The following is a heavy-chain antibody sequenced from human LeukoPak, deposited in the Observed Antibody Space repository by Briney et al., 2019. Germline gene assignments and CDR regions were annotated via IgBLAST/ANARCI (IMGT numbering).Heavy chain of an antibody. CDR2: IYPGDSET. CDR3: ARLGYDFWSGYETDNWFDP. CDR1: GYIFTNYR. V-gene: IGHV5-51*01. J-gene: IGHJ5*02. Sequence: GESLKISCRASGYIFTNYRIAWVRQKPGKGLEWMGIIYPGDSETTYSPSFQGQVTISADKSIRAAYLQWDTLKASDTAMYYCARLGYDFWSGYETDNWFDPWVQGTLVTVSS. D-gene: IGHD3-3*01.